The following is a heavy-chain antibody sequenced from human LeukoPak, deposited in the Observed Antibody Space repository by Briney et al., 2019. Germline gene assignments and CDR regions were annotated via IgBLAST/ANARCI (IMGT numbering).Heavy chain of an antibody. J-gene: IGHJ4*02. D-gene: IGHD1-1*01. CDR2: ISSSGTTL. CDR1: GFTFSSYE. V-gene: IGHV3-48*03. CDR3: ARNNWNSRTQRWFYFDY. Sequence: QPGGSLRLSCAASGFTFSSYEMNWVRQAPGKGLEWVSYISSSGTTLYYADSVKGRFTTSRDNAKNSLYLQMNSLRAEDTAVYYCARNNWNSRTQRWFYFDYWGQGTLVTVSS.